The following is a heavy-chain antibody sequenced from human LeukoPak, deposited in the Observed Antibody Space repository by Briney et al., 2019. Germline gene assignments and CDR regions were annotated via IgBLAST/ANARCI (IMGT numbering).Heavy chain of an antibody. CDR3: AREERGPAMTRMDV. J-gene: IGHJ6*02. CDR2: IYYSGST. CDR1: GGSISSYY. D-gene: IGHD5-18*01. Sequence: SETLSLTCTVSGGSISSYYWSWIRQPPGKGLEWIGYIYYSGSTNYNPSLKSRVTISVDTSKNQFSLKLSSVTAADTAVYYCAREERGPAMTRMDVWGQGTTVTVSS. V-gene: IGHV4-59*01.